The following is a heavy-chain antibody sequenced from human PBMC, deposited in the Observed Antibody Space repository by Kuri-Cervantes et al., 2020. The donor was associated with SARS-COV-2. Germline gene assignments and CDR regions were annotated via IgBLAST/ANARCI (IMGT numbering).Heavy chain of an antibody. CDR3: ASNYDFWSGYYGYYGMDV. J-gene: IGHJ6*02. Sequence: GGSLRLSCAASGFTFRNYGMHWVRQAPGKGLEWVAYIPYDGSNEYCADSVKGRFTISRDNSKNTLYLQMNSLRAEDTAMYYCASNYDFWSGYYGYYGMDVWGQGTTVTVSS. CDR1: GFTFRNYG. CDR2: IPYDGSNE. V-gene: IGHV3-30*19. D-gene: IGHD3-3*01.